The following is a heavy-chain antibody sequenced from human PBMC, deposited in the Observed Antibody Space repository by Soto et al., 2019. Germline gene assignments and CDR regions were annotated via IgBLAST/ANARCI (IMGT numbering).Heavy chain of an antibody. Sequence: GGSLRLSCAASGFTFSSYAMHWVRQAPGKGLEYVSAISSNGGGTYYANSVKGRFTISRDNSKNTLYLQMGSLRAEDMAVYYCAAGIAASPLGPDMDVWGKGTTVTVS. CDR1: GFTFSSYA. V-gene: IGHV3-64*01. CDR2: ISSNGGGT. J-gene: IGHJ6*03. CDR3: AAGIAASPLGPDMDV. D-gene: IGHD6-25*01.